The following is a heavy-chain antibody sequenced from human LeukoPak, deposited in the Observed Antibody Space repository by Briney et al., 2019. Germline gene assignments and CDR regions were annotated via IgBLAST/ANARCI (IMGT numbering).Heavy chain of an antibody. D-gene: IGHD3-10*01. Sequence: GASVKVSCKASGYTFTSYGISWVRQAPGQGLEWMGWISAYNGNTNYAQKLQGRVTMTTDTSTSTAYMELSRLRSDDTAVYYCARRAITMVRGVIGAGFDYWGQGTLVTVSS. CDR3: ARRAITMVRGVIGAGFDY. J-gene: IGHJ4*02. CDR1: GYTFTSYG. CDR2: ISAYNGNT. V-gene: IGHV1-18*01.